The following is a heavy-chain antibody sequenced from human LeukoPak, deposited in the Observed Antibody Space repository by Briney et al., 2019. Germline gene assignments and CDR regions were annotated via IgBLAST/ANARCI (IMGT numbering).Heavy chain of an antibody. Sequence: SETRSLTCTVSGDSISSNTYYWGWIRQPPGKGLEWIGRIHTSGSTNYNPSLKSRVTISVDTSKNQFSLKLSSVTAADTAVYYCARDRLGDFDYWGQGTLVTVSS. CDR1: GDSISSNTYY. CDR2: IHTSGST. J-gene: IGHJ4*02. CDR3: ARDRLGDFDY. V-gene: IGHV4-39*07. D-gene: IGHD6-19*01.